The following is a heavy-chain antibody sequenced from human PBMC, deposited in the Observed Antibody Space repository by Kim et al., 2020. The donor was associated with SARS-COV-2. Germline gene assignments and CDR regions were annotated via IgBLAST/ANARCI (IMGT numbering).Heavy chain of an antibody. CDR3: ARDPPAVY. CDR1: GFTFSDYY. D-gene: IGHD6-19*01. V-gene: IGHV3-11*05. Sequence: GGSLRLSCAASGFTFSDYYMSWIRQAPGKGLEWVSYISSSSSYTNYADSVKGRDTISRDNAKNSLCQQMNSLRAGDTAVYYCARDPPAVYWGQGTLVTVSS. J-gene: IGHJ4*02. CDR2: ISSSSSYT.